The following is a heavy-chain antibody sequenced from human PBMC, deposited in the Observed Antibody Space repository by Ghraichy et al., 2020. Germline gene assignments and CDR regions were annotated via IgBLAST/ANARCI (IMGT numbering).Heavy chain of an antibody. CDR2: ISKTSDYI. J-gene: IGHJ5*02. V-gene: IGHV3-21*01. CDR1: GFNFRSHC. D-gene: IGHD2-15*01. CDR3: ARVKSSCSSSACPSFDP. Sequence: GESLNISCAATGFNFRSHCMNWVRQAPGKGLEWVSFISKTSDYIYFADSVEGRFTISRDNAKNSLYLQMDSLRAEDTAVYYCARVKSSCSSSACPSFDPWGQGTLVTVSS.